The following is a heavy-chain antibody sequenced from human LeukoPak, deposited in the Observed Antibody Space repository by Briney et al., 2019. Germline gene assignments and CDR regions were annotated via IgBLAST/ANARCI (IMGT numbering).Heavy chain of an antibody. D-gene: IGHD3-9*01. V-gene: IGHV1-69*01. CDR2: IIPIFGTA. CDR1: GGTFSSYA. J-gene: IGHJ4*02. Sequence: VASVKVSCKASGGTFSSYAISWVRQAPGQGLEWMGGIIPIFGTANYAQKFQGRVTITADESTSTAYMELSSLRSEDTAVYYCASTYYDILTGPFGYWGQGTLVTVSS. CDR3: ASTYYDILTGPFGY.